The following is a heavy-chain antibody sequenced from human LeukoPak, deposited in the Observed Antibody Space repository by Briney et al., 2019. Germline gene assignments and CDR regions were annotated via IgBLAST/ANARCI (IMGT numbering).Heavy chain of an antibody. CDR1: GFTFGDYA. CDR3: TRDGYYDYVWGSYDH. V-gene: IGHV3-49*04. D-gene: IGHD3-16*01. CDR2: SRSKAYGGTT. Sequence: GRSLRLSCTAPGFTFGDYAMSWVRQAPGKGLEWVGFSRSKAYGGTTEYAASVKGRFTISRDDSKSIAYLQMNSLKTEDTAVYYCTRDGYYDYVWGSYDHWGQGTLVTVSS. J-gene: IGHJ4*02.